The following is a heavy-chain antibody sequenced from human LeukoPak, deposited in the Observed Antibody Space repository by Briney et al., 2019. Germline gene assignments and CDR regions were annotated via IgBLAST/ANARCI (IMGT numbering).Heavy chain of an antibody. CDR3: ARGARGGAFY. D-gene: IGHD2-21*01. CDR1: GYTFTSHD. J-gene: IGHJ4*02. V-gene: IGHV1-69*13. Sequence: GASVKVSCKASGYTFTSHDINWVRQATGQGLEWMGGIIPIFGTANYAQKFQGRVTITADESTSTAYMELSSLRSEDTAVYYCARGARGGAFYWGQGTLVTVSS. CDR2: IIPIFGTA.